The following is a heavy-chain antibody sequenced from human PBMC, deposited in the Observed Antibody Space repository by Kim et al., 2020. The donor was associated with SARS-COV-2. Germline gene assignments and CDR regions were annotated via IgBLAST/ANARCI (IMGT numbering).Heavy chain of an antibody. CDR1: GFTFSNYG. CDR3: AREPDIVLPNDYAMDV. V-gene: IGHV3-21*01. D-gene: IGHD2-8*02. Sequence: GGSLRLSCAASGFTFSNYGINWVRQAPGKGPEWVSCISASGTYIYYADSVKGRFTISRDSAKNSVDLQMNSLRVEDTAVYYCAREPDIVLPNDYAMDVWGQGTTVTVSS. CDR2: ISASGTYI. J-gene: IGHJ6*02.